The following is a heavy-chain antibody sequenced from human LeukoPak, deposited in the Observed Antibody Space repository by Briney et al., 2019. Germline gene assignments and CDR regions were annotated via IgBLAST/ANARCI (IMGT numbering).Heavy chain of an antibody. CDR1: GGSISSYY. V-gene: IGHV4-59*01. CDR2: IYYSGST. J-gene: IGHJ5*02. CDR3: ARVGGSYSRWFDP. Sequence: SETLSLTCTVSGGSISSYYWSWIRQPPGKGLEWIGYIYYSGSTNYNPSLKSRVTISVDTSKDQFSLKLSSVTAADTAVYYCARVGGSYSRWFDPWGQGTLVTVSS. D-gene: IGHD1-26*01.